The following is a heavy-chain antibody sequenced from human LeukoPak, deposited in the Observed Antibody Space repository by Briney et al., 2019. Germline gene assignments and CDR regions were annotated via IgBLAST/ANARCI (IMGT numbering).Heavy chain of an antibody. J-gene: IGHJ4*02. CDR3: AREGADGYNVGFDY. Sequence: GRSLRLSCAASGFTFSSYEMNWVRQAPGKGLEWVSYIYSSGGNIYYADSVKGRFTISRDNAKNSLYLQMNSLRVEDTAVYYCAREGADGYNVGFDYWGQGTLVTVSS. D-gene: IGHD5-24*01. V-gene: IGHV3-48*03. CDR1: GFTFSSYE. CDR2: IYSSGGNI.